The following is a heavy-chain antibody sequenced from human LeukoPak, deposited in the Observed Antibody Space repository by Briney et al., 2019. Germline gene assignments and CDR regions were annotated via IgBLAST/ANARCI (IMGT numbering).Heavy chain of an antibody. CDR3: ARESPLDYGSGIDY. Sequence: PSETLSLTCTVSGGSISSYYWSWIRQPPGKGLEWIGYIYYSGSTNYNPSLKSRVTISVDTSKNQFSLKLSSVTAADTAVYYCARESPLDYGSGIDYWGQGTLVTVSS. CDR2: IYYSGST. D-gene: IGHD3-10*01. J-gene: IGHJ4*02. CDR1: GGSISSYY. V-gene: IGHV4-59*01.